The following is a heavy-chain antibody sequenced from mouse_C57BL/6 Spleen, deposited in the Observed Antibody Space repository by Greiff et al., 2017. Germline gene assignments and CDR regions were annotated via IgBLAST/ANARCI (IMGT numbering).Heavy chain of an antibody. Sequence: VQLQQSGPELVKPGASVKISCKASGYSFTGYYMNWVKQSPEKSLEWIGEINPSTGGTTYNQKFKAKATLTVDKSSSTAYMQLKSLTSEDSAAYYCARAYYGYESPYYYAMDYWGQGTSVTVSS. J-gene: IGHJ4*01. CDR3: ARAYYGYESPYYYAMDY. D-gene: IGHD2-9*01. CDR1: GYSFTGYY. CDR2: INPSTGGT. V-gene: IGHV1-42*01.